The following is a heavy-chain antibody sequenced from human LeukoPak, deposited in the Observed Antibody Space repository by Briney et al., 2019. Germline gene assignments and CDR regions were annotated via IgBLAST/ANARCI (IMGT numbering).Heavy chain of an antibody. Sequence: PGGSLRLSCEASGFTFSNSAMNWVRQVPGKGLEWVSSIDYDSSHIYYAASVRGRFTISRDNARNSVYLQMNSLRVEDTAVYYCARDPLRYLRVGHYDYWGQGTLVAVSS. V-gene: IGHV3-21*01. CDR1: GFTFSNSA. D-gene: IGHD3-9*01. CDR2: IDYDSSHI. J-gene: IGHJ4*02. CDR3: ARDPLRYLRVGHYDY.